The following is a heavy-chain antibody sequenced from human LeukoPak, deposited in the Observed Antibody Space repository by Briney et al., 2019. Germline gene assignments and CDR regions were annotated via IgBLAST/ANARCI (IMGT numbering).Heavy chain of an antibody. Sequence: GGSLRLSCAASGFTFSSYWMSWVRQAPGKGLEWVANIKQDGSEKYYVDSVKGRFTISRDNAKNSLYLQMNSLRAEDTAVYYCAREGYCYDSSGYYSTYFDYWGQGTLVTVSS. J-gene: IGHJ4*02. CDR2: IKQDGSEK. CDR3: AREGYCYDSSGYYSTYFDY. D-gene: IGHD3-22*01. CDR1: GFTFSSYW. V-gene: IGHV3-7*01.